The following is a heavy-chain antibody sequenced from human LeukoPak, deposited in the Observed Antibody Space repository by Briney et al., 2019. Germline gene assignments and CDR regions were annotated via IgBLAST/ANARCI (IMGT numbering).Heavy chain of an antibody. J-gene: IGHJ4*02. Sequence: ASVKVSFKASGYTFTSSYTHWVRQAPGQGLEWMGIINPSGGSTSYAQKFQGRVSMTRDTSTSTVYMELSSLRSEDTAVYYCALEWSIAAAVVHYWGQGTLVTVSS. CDR1: GYTFTSSY. CDR2: INPSGGST. D-gene: IGHD6-13*01. V-gene: IGHV1-46*01. CDR3: ALEWSIAAAVVHY.